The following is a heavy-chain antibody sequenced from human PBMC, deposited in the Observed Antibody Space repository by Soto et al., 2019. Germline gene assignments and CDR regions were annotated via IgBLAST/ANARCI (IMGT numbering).Heavy chain of an antibody. Sequence: ASVKVSCKASGYTFTSYYMHWVRQAPGQGLEWMGIINPSGGSTSYAQKFQGRVTMTRDTSTSTVYMELSSLRSEDTAVYYCARQTRAAAARRAFDYWGQGTLVTSPQ. V-gene: IGHV1-46*03. D-gene: IGHD6-13*01. CDR1: GYTFTSYY. J-gene: IGHJ4*02. CDR2: INPSGGST. CDR3: ARQTRAAAARRAFDY.